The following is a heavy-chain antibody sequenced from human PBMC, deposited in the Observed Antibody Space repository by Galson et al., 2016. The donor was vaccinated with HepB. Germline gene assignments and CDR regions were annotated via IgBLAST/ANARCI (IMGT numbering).Heavy chain of an antibody. CDR3: ARDSGYRDFDY. CDR1: GFTFSIYW. CDR2: IKHDGTEQ. Sequence: SLRLSCAASGFTFSIYWMRWVRQAPGKGLEWVASIKHDGTEQYYVDSVGGRFTASRDNAGNSLYLQMNSLRAEDTAVYYCARDSGYRDFDYCGQGTLVTVSS. D-gene: IGHD6-13*01. J-gene: IGHJ4*02. V-gene: IGHV3-7*03.